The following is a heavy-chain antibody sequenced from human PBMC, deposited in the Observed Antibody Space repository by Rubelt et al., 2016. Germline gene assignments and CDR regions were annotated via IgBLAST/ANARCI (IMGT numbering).Heavy chain of an antibody. CDR1: GFTFSAYY. CDR3: ATRCSSLSCKLANH. CDR2: ISGSSSYI. D-gene: IGHD2-2*01. V-gene: IGHV3-11*06. Sequence: VQLVESGGGVVQPGGSLRISCAASGFTFSAYYMTWIRQAPGMGLEWVSYISGSSSYIYYADSVQGRFTISRDNAKNSLYLQMKSLRAEDTALYYCATRCSSLSCKLANHWGQGTLVTVSS. J-gene: IGHJ5*02.